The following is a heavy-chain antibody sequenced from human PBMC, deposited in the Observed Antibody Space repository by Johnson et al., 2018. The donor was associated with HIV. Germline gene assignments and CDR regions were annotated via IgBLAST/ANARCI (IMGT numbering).Heavy chain of an antibody. CDR1: GFSFSNYW. D-gene: IGHD4-23*01. V-gene: IGHV3-74*02. J-gene: IGHJ3*02. CDR3: ARGSVGGNYAQRDAFDI. CDR2: ISPDESKT. Sequence: EQLVESGGDLVQPGGSLRLSCVASGFSFSNYWMHWVRQAPGKGPVWVSRISPDESKTDYADSVKGRFTISRDNAKNTLHLQMNSLRGEDTVVYYCARGSVGGNYAQRDAFDIWCQGTMVTVSS.